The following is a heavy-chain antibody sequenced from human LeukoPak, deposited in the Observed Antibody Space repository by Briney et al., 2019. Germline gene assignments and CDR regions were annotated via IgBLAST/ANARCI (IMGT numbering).Heavy chain of an antibody. CDR3: ARDREDARYYSNAFDI. D-gene: IGHD2-21*01. J-gene: IGHJ3*02. CDR1: GYTFTDYY. V-gene: IGHV1-2*02. CDR2: INPNSGGT. Sequence: GASVKVSCKTSGYTFTDYYLHWVRQAPGQGLEWMGWINPNSGGTNYAQKFQGRVTMTRDTSISTAYMELSTLRSDDTAVYYCARDREDARYYSNAFDIWGQGTMVTVSS.